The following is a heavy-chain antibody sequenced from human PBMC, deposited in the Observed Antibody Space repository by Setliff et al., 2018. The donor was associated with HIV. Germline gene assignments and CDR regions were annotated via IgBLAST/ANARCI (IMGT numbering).Heavy chain of an antibody. CDR2: IYYSGTT. Sequence: PSETLSLTCTVSGGSMSSFYWSWIRQSPEKGLEWIGYIYYSGTTNYNPALESRVTIAVDTSKNQLSLRLTSVTSADTAVYYCSRGGTMAEYWGPGKVVTVSS. CDR3: SRGGTMAEY. CDR1: GGSMSSFY. J-gene: IGHJ4*02. D-gene: IGHD1-7*01. V-gene: IGHV4-59*01.